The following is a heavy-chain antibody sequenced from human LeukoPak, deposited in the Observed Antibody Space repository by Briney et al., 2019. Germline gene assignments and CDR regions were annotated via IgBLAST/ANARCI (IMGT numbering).Heavy chain of an antibody. V-gene: IGHV3-21*01. CDR1: GFTFSSYN. CDR3: ARATSYYYDSSGYYLYWYFDL. Sequence: GGSLRLSCAASGFTFSSYNMNWVRQAPGKGLEWVSSISRSSSYIYYADSVKGRFTISRDNAKNSLYLRMNSLRAEDTAVYYCARATSYYYDSSGYYLYWYFDLWGRGTLVTVSS. CDR2: ISRSSSYI. D-gene: IGHD3-22*01. J-gene: IGHJ2*01.